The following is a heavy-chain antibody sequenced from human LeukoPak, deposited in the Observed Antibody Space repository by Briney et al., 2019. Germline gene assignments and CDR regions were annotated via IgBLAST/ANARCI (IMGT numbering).Heavy chain of an antibody. V-gene: IGHV3-74*01. Sequence: GGSLRLSCAASGFTFSSYWMYWVRQAPGKGLVWVSRINNDGTTTNFAGSVKGRFTIPRDNAKNTLYLQMNSLRAEDTAVYYCARDITMVRGGRSDYWGQGTLVTVSS. CDR3: ARDITMVRGGRSDY. CDR2: INNDGTTT. J-gene: IGHJ4*02. D-gene: IGHD3-10*01. CDR1: GFTFSSYW.